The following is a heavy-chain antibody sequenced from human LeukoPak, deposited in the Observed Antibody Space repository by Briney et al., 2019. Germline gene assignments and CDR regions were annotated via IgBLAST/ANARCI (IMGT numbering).Heavy chain of an antibody. Sequence: PSETLSLTCTVSGYSISSGYFWGWIRQPPGKGLEWIGEINHSGSTNYNPSLKSRVTISVDTSKNQFSLKLSSVTAADTAVYYCARHPGYYGSGETNWFDPWGQGTLVTVSS. CDR1: GYSISSGYF. CDR3: ARHPGYYGSGETNWFDP. D-gene: IGHD3-10*01. CDR2: INHSGST. J-gene: IGHJ5*02. V-gene: IGHV4-38-2*02.